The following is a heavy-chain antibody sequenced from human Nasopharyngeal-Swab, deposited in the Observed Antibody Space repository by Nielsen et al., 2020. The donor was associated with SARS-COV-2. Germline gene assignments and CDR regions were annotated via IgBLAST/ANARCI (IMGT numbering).Heavy chain of an antibody. CDR3: ARDLNYYGYYFDF. J-gene: IGHJ4*02. D-gene: IGHD3-10*01. CDR1: GGTFSSYA. CDR2: IIPILGIA. Sequence: SVKVSCKASGGTFSSYAISWVRQAPGQGLEWMGRIIPILGIANYAQKFQGRVTITADKSTSTAYMELSSLRSEDTAVYYCARDLNYYGYYFDFWGQGTQVTVSS. V-gene: IGHV1-69*04.